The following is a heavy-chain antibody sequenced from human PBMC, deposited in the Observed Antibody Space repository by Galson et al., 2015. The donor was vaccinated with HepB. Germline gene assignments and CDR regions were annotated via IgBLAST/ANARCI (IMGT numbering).Heavy chain of an antibody. V-gene: IGHV3-30*03. J-gene: IGHJ5*02. CDR1: GFIFSNYA. CDR3: TRDQIHIWYGADYGWFDP. D-gene: IGHD3-10*01. CDR2: ISYDAGSA. Sequence: SLRLSCAASGFIFSNYAMHWVRQAPGKGLEWLAVISYDAGSARYGDSVKGRFTISRDNSIKTVYLEMTSLRVEDTAMYYCTRDQIHIWYGADYGWFDPWGQGTLVTVSS.